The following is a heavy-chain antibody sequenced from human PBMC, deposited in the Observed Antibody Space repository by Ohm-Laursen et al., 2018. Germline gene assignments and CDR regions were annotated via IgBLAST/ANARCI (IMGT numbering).Heavy chain of an antibody. Sequence: RSLRLSCAASGFTFSSYGMHWVRQAPGKGLEWVAVIWYDGSNKYYADSVKGRFTISRDNSKNTLYLQMNSLRAEDTAVYYCAREGLLWFGELFQAAYYFDYWGQGTLVTVSS. CDR1: GFTFSSYG. D-gene: IGHD3-10*01. CDR3: AREGLLWFGELFQAAYYFDY. J-gene: IGHJ4*02. CDR2: IWYDGSNK. V-gene: IGHV3-33*01.